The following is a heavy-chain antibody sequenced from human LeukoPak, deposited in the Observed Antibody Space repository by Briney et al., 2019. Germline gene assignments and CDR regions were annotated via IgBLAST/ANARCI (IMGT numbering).Heavy chain of an antibody. D-gene: IGHD1-26*01. CDR3: AREVSGTYCDY. CDR1: GGTFSNYA. J-gene: IGHJ4*02. V-gene: IGHV1-69*13. CDR2: IIPILGTS. Sequence: SVKVSCKASGGTFSNYAISWVRQAPGQGLEWMGGIIPILGTSNYAQKFQDRLTITADESTSTAYLELSSLTSADTAVYYCAREVSGTYCDYWGQGSLVTVSS.